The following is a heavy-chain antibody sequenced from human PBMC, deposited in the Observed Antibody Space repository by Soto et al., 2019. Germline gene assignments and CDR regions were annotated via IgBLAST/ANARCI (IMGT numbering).Heavy chain of an antibody. D-gene: IGHD3-16*01. CDR2: ITSKSTTI. J-gene: IGHJ5*02. CDR1: GFTCTSYS. V-gene: IGHV3-48*02. CDR3: AREMGACSDSSCYPGPYDS. Sequence: GRSLRVSCAASGFTCTSYSMNWVRQAPGQGLEWVSYITSKSTTIKYADSVKGRFTVSRDNAKNSLYLQLNSLRDEDTAVYYCAREMGACSDSSCYPGPYDSWGQGTLVPVSS.